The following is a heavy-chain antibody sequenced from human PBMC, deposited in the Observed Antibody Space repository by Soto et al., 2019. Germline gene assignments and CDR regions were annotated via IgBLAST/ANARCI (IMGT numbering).Heavy chain of an antibody. CDR2: INPISGGT. J-gene: IGHJ4*02. V-gene: IGHV1-2*02. D-gene: IGHD2-2*03. CDR3: ARDSVGYCSRTRCYGLGYFDC. CDR1: GYAFRAHY. Sequence: KVACKRFGYAFRAHYIHWLRKNNGQGLEWMAWINPISGGTNYAQKFQGRVTMTRDPSITTTYMELSRLTSDDTAVYYCARDSVGYCSRTRCYGLGYFDCWGQGALVTVSS.